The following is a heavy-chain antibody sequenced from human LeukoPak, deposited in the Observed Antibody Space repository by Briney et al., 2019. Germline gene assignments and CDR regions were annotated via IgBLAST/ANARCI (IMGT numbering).Heavy chain of an antibody. CDR3: AREELTTVKGRRYFDY. D-gene: IGHD4-17*01. CDR2: IIPIFGTA. V-gene: IGHV1-69*05. Sequence: GASVKVSCKASGYTFTSYDINWVRQAPGQGLEWMGGIIPIFGTANYAQKFQGRVTMTRDMSTSTVYMELSSLRSEDTAVYYCAREELTTVKGRRYFDYWGQGTLVTVSS. J-gene: IGHJ4*02. CDR1: GYTFTSYD.